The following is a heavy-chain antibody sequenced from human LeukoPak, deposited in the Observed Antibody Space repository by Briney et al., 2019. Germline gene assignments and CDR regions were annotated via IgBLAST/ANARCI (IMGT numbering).Heavy chain of an antibody. CDR1: GGSISASNYY. D-gene: IGHD1-20*01. CDR2: IFYSGST. CDR3: ARADVAYNWNEEGSYFDY. V-gene: IGHV4-39*07. Sequence: SETLSLTCTVSGGSISASNYYWGWIRQPPGKGLEWIGNIFYSGSTYYNPSLKSRVTISVDTSKNQFSLKLSSVTAADTAVYYCARADVAYNWNEEGSYFDYWGQGTLVTVSS. J-gene: IGHJ4*02.